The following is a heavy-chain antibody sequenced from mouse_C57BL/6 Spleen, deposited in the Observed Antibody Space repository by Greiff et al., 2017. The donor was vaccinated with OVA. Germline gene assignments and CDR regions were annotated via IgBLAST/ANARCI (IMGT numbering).Heavy chain of an antibody. J-gene: IGHJ4*01. CDR2: ISDGGSYT. D-gene: IGHD1-1*01. CDR1: GFTFSSYA. CDR3: ARGHYYGSYAMDD. V-gene: IGHV5-4*01. Sequence: EVQVVESGGGLVKPGGSLKLSCAASGFTFSSYAMSWVRQTPEKRLEWVATISDGGSYTYYPDNVKGRFTISRDNAKNNLYLQMSHLKSEDTAMYYCARGHYYGSYAMDDWGQGTSVTVSS.